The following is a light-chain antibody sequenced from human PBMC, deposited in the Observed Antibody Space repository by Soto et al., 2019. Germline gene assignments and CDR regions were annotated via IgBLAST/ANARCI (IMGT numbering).Light chain of an antibody. CDR1: QSISTW. CDR2: KAS. V-gene: IGKV1-5*03. Sequence: DIQLTQSPSTLSASVGDRVTITCRASQSISTWLAWYQQKPGTVPKLLIYKASTLQSGVPSRFSGSRSGTEFTLTVSSLQPDDFATYYCQQYNDSFPYTFGQGTKVDI. CDR3: QQYNDSFPYT. J-gene: IGKJ2*01.